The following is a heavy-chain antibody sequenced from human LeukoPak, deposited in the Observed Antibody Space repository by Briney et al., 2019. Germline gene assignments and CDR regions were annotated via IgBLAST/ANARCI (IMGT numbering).Heavy chain of an antibody. J-gene: IGHJ4*02. Sequence: PGGSLRLSCAGSGXTVSTNFMSWVRQAPGKGLEWVSTLYNDAFGSTTYYADSVTGRFTISRDNSQNTLFLQMRSLTAEDTAMYYCARELGGGGLHYFDYWGRGTLVTVSS. D-gene: IGHD3-16*01. CDR1: GXTVSTNF. CDR3: ARELGGGGLHYFDY. V-gene: IGHV3-53*01. CDR2: LYNDAFGSTT.